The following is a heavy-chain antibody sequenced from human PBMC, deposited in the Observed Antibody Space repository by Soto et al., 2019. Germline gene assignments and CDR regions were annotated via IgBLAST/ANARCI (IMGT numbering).Heavy chain of an antibody. D-gene: IGHD3-22*01. CDR1: GFTFSNAW. Sequence: GGSLRLSCAASGFTFSNAWMSWVRQAPGKGLEWVSSISSSSRYIYYADSVKGRFTTSRDNAKESLYLQMNSLRDEDTAVYYCARDYDSSGYYDLNWFDPWGQGTLVTVSS. CDR3: ARDYDSSGYYDLNWFDP. V-gene: IGHV3-21*01. CDR2: ISSSSRYI. J-gene: IGHJ5*02.